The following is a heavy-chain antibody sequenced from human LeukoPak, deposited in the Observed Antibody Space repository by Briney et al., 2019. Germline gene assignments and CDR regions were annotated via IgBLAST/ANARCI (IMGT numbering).Heavy chain of an antibody. V-gene: IGHV3-23*01. CDR3: ATDRNSGKYYDY. D-gene: IGHD1-26*01. CDR2: ISGSGGST. Sequence: GGSLRLSCAASGFTFSSYAMSWVRQAPGKGLEWVSAISGSGGSTYYADSVKGRFTVSRDNAKNTLYLQMDSLRAEDTAVYYCATDRNSGKYYDYWGQGTLVTVSS. CDR1: GFTFSSYA. J-gene: IGHJ4*02.